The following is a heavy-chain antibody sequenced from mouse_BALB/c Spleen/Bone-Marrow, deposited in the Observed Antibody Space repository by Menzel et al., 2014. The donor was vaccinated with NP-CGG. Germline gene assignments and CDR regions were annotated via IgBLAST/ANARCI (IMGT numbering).Heavy chain of an antibody. CDR3: ARYRYYGSSYAIFY. Sequence: VQLQQSGAEFVKPGASVKLSCTASGFNIKDTYMHWVKQRPEQGLEWIGRIDPANGNTKYDPKFQGKATITADTSSNTAYLQLSSLTSEDTAVYYCARYRYYGSSYAIFYWGQGPPDTDSS. J-gene: IGHJ4*01. CDR2: IDPANGNT. V-gene: IGHV14-3*02. CDR1: GFNIKDTY. D-gene: IGHD1-1*01.